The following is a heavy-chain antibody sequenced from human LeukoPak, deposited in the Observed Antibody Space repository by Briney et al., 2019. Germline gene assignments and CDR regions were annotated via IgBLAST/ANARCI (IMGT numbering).Heavy chain of an antibody. CDR2: INIGGTNT. CDR3: ATDGAGFDT. CDR1: GFTFNDYY. V-gene: IGHV3-11*01. Sequence: GGSLRLSCAASGFTFNDYYMSWIRQAPGKGLEWLSYINIGGTNTHCADSVKGRFTISRDNAKKSLYLEMNNLRAEDTAVYYCATDGAGFDTWGQGVLVTVSS. J-gene: IGHJ5*02.